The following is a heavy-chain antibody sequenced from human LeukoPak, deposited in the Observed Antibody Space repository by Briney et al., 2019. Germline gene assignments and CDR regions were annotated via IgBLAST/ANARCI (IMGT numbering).Heavy chain of an antibody. CDR2: INIGGTNT. CDR3: ATDGAGFDT. CDR1: GFTFNDYY. V-gene: IGHV3-11*01. Sequence: GGSLRLSCAASGFTFNDYYMSWIRQAPGKGLEWLSYINIGGTNTHCADSVKGRFTISRDNAKKSLYLEMNNLRAEDTAVYYCATDGAGFDTWGQGVLVTVSS. J-gene: IGHJ5*02.